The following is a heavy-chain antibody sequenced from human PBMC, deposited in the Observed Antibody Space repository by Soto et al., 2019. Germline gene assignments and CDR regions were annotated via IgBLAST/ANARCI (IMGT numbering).Heavy chain of an antibody. J-gene: IGHJ4*02. V-gene: IGHV3-53*01. Sequence: EVQLVESGGGLIQPGGSLRLSCAASGLMVSNNYMSWVRQPPGKGLQWVSLIYSGGTTDYADSVKGRFTISRDNSKNTLYLQMNSLRVEETAVYYCARNVPVTPLGYWGQGTLVTVSS. D-gene: IGHD4-17*01. CDR1: GLMVSNNY. CDR2: IYSGGTT. CDR3: ARNVPVTPLGY.